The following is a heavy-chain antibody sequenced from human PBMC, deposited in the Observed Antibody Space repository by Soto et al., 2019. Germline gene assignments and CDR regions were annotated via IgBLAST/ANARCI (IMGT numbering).Heavy chain of an antibody. D-gene: IGHD3-22*01. CDR2: IIPIFGTA. CDR3: ASSVEGQSSGKYYYDSSGYYGY. J-gene: IGHJ4*02. CDR1: GGTFSSYA. V-gene: IGHV1-69*13. Sequence: SVKVSCKASGGTFSSYAISWVRQAPGQGLEWMGGIIPIFGTANYAQKFQGRVTITADESTSTAYMELSSLRSEDTAVYYCASSVEGQSSGKYYYDSSGYYGYWGQGTLVTVSS.